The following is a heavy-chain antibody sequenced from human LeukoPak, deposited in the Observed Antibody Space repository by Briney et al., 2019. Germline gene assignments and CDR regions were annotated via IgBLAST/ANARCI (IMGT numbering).Heavy chain of an antibody. Sequence: GGSLRLSCAPSGFTFSRHGMHWVRQAPGKGLEWVAIISNDGSRKYYAHSVEGRFTISRDNSKNTLYLQMDSLRAENTAVYYCARDRAWNYFDYWGQGTLVTVSS. V-gene: IGHV3-30*03. J-gene: IGHJ4*02. CDR1: GFTFSRHG. CDR3: ARDRAWNYFDY. CDR2: ISNDGSRK. D-gene: IGHD3-3*01.